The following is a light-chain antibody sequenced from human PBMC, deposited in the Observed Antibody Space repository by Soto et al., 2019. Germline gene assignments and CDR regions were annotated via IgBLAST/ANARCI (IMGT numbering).Light chain of an antibody. CDR1: SSDIGGYNH. CDR2: DVS. V-gene: IGLV2-14*03. J-gene: IGLJ1*01. CDR3: SSCTTCSTPLYV. Sequence: QSALTQPASVSGSPGQSISTSCTGTSSDIGGYNHVSWYQQHPGKAPKLMIYDVSNRPSGVSNRFSGSKSGNTASLTISGLQAEDEADYYCSSCTTCSTPLYVFGTGSKVTVL.